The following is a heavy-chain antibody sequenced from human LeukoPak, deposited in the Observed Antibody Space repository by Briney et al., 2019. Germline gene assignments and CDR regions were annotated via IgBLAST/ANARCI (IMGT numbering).Heavy chain of an antibody. D-gene: IGHD3-22*01. V-gene: IGHV4-39*07. Sequence: TSETLSLTCTVSGGSISSSSYYWGWIRQPPGKGLEWIGSIYHSGSTYYNPSLKSRVTISVDTSKNQFSLKLSSVTAADTAVYYCARDKEWGYDSSGYFIWGQGTMVTVSS. J-gene: IGHJ3*02. CDR3: ARDKEWGYDSSGYFI. CDR2: IYHSGST. CDR1: GGSISSSSYY.